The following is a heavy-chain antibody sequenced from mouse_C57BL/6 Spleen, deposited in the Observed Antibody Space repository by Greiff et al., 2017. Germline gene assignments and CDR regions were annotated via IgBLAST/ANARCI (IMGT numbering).Heavy chain of an antibody. V-gene: IGHV3-6*01. D-gene: IGHD4-1*02. Sequence: EVQLQESGPGLVKPSQSLSLTCSVTGYSITSGYYWNWIRQFPGNKLEWMGYISYDGSNNYNPSLKNRISITRDTSKNQFFLKLNSVTTEDTATYYCARGPNWDGDFDYWGQGTTLTVSS. CDR1: GYSITSGYY. J-gene: IGHJ2*01. CDR2: ISYDGSN. CDR3: ARGPNWDGDFDY.